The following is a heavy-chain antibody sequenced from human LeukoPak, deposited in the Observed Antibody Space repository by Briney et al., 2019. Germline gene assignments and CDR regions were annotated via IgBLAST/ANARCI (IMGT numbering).Heavy chain of an antibody. D-gene: IGHD3-22*01. CDR1: GFTFSNAW. CDR2: IKSKTDGETI. J-gene: IGHJ4*02. V-gene: IGHV3-15*01. Sequence: GGSLRLSCAASGFTFSNAWMSWVRQAPGKGLEWVGRIKSKTDGETIDYAAPVKGRFTISRDDSKTTLYLEMNSLKTEDTAVYYCSTVSHESSAHLPCWGQGTLVTVSS. CDR3: STVSHESSAHLPC.